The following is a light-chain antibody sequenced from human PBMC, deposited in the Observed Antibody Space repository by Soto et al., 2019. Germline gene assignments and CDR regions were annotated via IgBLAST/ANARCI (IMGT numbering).Light chain of an antibody. V-gene: IGLV2-14*01. CDR3: SSYTSSSTRV. Sequence: QSVLTQPASVSGSPGQSITISCTGTSSDVGGYNYVSWYQQHPGKAPKLMIYEVSNRPSGVSSRFSGSKSGNTASLTISGLQAEDEADYYCSSYTSSSTRVFGGGTAVTVL. CDR1: SSDVGGYNY. CDR2: EVS. J-gene: IGLJ3*02.